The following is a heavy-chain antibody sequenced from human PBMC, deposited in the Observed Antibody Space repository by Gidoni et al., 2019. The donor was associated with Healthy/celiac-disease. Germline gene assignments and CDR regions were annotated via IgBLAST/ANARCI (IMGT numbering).Heavy chain of an antibody. CDR1: GGSISSYY. V-gene: IGHV4-59*01. Sequence: QVQLQESGPGLVKPSETLSLTCTVSGGSISSYYWSWIRQPPGKGLEWIGYIYYSGSTNYNPSLKSRVTISVDTSKNQFSLKLSSVTAADTAVYYCARAQYYDFPYGMDVWGQGTTVTVSS. CDR3: ARAQYYDFPYGMDV. J-gene: IGHJ6*02. D-gene: IGHD3-3*01. CDR2: IYYSGST.